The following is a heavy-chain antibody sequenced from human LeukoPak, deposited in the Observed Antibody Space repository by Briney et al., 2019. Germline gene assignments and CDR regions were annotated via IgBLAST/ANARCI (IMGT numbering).Heavy chain of an antibody. CDR1: GFIFSHHG. CDR2: IWSDGTNG. Sequence: PGGSLRVSCAASGFIFSHHGMHWVRQAPGKGLEWVAVIWSDGTNGFYADSVKGRFTISRDNSQNTVFLQMNSLRVKDTAIYYCARDAQRGFDYSNSLKYWGHGTLVTVSS. V-gene: IGHV3-33*01. D-gene: IGHD4-11*01. J-gene: IGHJ4*01. CDR3: ARDAQRGFDYSNSLKY.